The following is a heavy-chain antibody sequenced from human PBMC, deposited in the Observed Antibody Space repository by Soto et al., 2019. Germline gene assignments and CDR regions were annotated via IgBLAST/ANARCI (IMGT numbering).Heavy chain of an antibody. CDR1: GGSISSSSYY. CDR3: ARRGFYCTNGVCYPDNLFDP. CDR2: IYYSGGT. Sequence: SETLSLTCTVSGGSISSSSYYWGWIRHPPGKGLEWIGSIYYSGGTYYNPSLKSRVAISVDTSKNLFSLKLSSVTAADTAVYYCARRGFYCTNGVCYPDNLFDPWGQGTLVTVSS. V-gene: IGHV4-39*01. D-gene: IGHD2-8*01. J-gene: IGHJ5*02.